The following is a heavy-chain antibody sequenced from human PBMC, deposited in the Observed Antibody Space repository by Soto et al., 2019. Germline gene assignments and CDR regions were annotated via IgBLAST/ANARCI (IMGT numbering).Heavy chain of an antibody. CDR3: ARGSHDAFDI. J-gene: IGHJ3*02. CDR2: IKQDGSEV. V-gene: IGHV3-7*01. D-gene: IGHD1-26*01. CDR1: GFTFSSYW. Sequence: PGGSLRLSCAVSGFTFSSYWMSWVRQAPGKGLEWVATIKQDGSEVYYVDSVKGRFTISRDNAKNSLYLQMNSLRAEDTDVYYCARGSHDAFDIWGQGTMVTVSS.